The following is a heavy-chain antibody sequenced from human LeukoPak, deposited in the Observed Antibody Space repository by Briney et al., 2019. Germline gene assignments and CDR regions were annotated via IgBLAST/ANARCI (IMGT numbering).Heavy chain of an antibody. D-gene: IGHD2-15*01. CDR1: GFTFSSSA. J-gene: IGHJ4*02. Sequence: GSLRLSCAASGFTFSSSAMSWVRQAPGKGLEWVSAISNNGGYTYYADSVQGRFTISRDNSKSTLCLQMNSLRAEDTAAYYCAKQLGYCSDGSCYFPYWGQGTLVTVSS. CDR2: ISNNGGYT. CDR3: AKQLGYCSDGSCYFPY. V-gene: IGHV3-23*01.